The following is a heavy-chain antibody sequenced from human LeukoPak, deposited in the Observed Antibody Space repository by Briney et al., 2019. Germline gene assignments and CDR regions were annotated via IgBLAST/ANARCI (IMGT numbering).Heavy chain of an antibody. CDR1: GGSISSGGYY. Sequence: SETLSLTCTVSGGSISSGGYYWSWIRQHPGKGLERIGYIYYSGSTYYNPSLKSRVTISVDTSKNQFSLKLSSVTAADTAVYYCARDRGYGSGSYGLERAFDIWGQGTMVTVSS. J-gene: IGHJ3*02. CDR2: IYYSGST. D-gene: IGHD3-10*01. V-gene: IGHV4-31*03. CDR3: ARDRGYGSGSYGLERAFDI.